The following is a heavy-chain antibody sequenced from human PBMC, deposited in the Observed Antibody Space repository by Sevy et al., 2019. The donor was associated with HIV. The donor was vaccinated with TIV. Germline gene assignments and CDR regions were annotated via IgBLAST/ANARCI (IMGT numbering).Heavy chain of an antibody. CDR3: ARDQGGNPTKGGDAFDI. CDR1: GFTFNNYW. D-gene: IGHD2-15*01. Sequence: GGSLRLSCAASGFTFNNYWMSWVRQAPGKGLEWVAYISSSSSTIYYADSVKGRYTISRDTAKNSLYLQINSLRDEDTAVYYCARDQGGNPTKGGDAFDIWGQGTMVTVSS. J-gene: IGHJ3*02. V-gene: IGHV3-48*02. CDR2: ISSSSSTI.